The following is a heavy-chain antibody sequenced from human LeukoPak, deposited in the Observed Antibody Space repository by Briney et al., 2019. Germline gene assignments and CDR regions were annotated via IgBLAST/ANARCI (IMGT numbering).Heavy chain of an antibody. D-gene: IGHD2-2*01. Sequence: ASVKVSCKASGYTFTSYGISWVRQAPGQGLEWMGWISAYNGNTNYAQKLQGRVTMTTDTSTSTAYMELRGLRSDDTAVYYCARDPLVVVPAASHEDNWFDPWGQGTLVTVSS. V-gene: IGHV1-18*01. CDR2: ISAYNGNT. CDR1: GYTFTSYG. CDR3: ARDPLVVVPAASHEDNWFDP. J-gene: IGHJ5*02.